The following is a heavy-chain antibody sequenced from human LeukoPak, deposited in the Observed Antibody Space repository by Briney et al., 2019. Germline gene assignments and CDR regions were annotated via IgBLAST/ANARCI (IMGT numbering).Heavy chain of an antibody. CDR1: GGTFSSYA. D-gene: IGHD1-1*01. Sequence: SVKVSCKASGGTFSSYAISWVRQAPGQGLEWMGGIIPIFGTANYAQKFQGRVTITADESTSTAYMELSSLRSEDTAVYYCAREQQLEIPLRGWFDPWGQGTLVTVSS. CDR3: AREQQLEIPLRGWFDP. CDR2: IIPIFGTA. J-gene: IGHJ5*02. V-gene: IGHV1-69*01.